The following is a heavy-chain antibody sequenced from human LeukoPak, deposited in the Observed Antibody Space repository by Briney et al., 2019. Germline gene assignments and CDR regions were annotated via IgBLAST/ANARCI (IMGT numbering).Heavy chain of an antibody. Sequence: GGSLRLSCVASGLTLSSYWMSWVRQAPGKGLEWVANINEDGSQKTYVDSVKGRFTISRDNAKKSLYLEMNSLRAEDTAVYYCARGPLMSGGDYWGQGTLATVSS. CDR3: ARGPLMSGGDY. CDR2: INEDGSQK. V-gene: IGHV3-7*04. CDR1: GLTLSSYW. D-gene: IGHD2-8*01. J-gene: IGHJ4*02.